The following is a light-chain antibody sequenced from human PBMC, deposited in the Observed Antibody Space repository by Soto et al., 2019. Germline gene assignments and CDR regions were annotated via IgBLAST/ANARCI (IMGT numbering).Light chain of an antibody. CDR1: QSVSSSY. CDR2: GSS. J-gene: IGKJ4*01. CDR3: QESGSSGLT. V-gene: IGKV3-20*01. Sequence: EIGLTQSPGTLSLSPGERATLSCRASQSVSSSYLAWYQQKPGQAPRLLIYGSSSRATGIPDRFSGSGSGTDCTLISSRLEPEDFAVYYCQESGSSGLTFGGVTKVEIK.